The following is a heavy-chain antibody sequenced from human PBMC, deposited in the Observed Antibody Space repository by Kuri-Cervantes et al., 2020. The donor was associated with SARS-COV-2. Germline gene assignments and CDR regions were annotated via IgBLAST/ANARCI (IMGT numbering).Heavy chain of an antibody. J-gene: IGHJ6*02. CDR3: TTDPQYYDFWSGYYYYGMDV. V-gene: IGHV3-15*01. D-gene: IGHD3-3*01. CDR1: GFTFSNAW. Sequence: GESLKISCAASGFTFSNAWMSWVRQAPGKGLEWVGRIKSKIDGGTTDYAAPVKGRFTISRDDSKNTLYLQMNGLKTEDTAVYYCTTDPQYYDFWSGYYYYGMDVWGQGTTVTVSS. CDR2: IKSKIDGGTT.